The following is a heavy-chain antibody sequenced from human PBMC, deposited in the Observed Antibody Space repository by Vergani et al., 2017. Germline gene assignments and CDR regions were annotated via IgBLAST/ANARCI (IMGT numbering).Heavy chain of an antibody. V-gene: IGHV2-26*01. Sequence: QVTLKESGPVLVKPTETLTLTCTVSGFSLSNARMGVSWIRQPPGKALEWLAHIFSNDEKSYSTSLKSRLTISKDTSKSQVVLTMTNMDPVDTATYYCARTGTERGYCSSTSCYSLYYYYYYMDVWGKGTTVTVSS. CDR2: IFSNDEK. CDR1: GFSLSNARMG. D-gene: IGHD2-2*01. J-gene: IGHJ6*03. CDR3: ARTGTERGYCSSTSCYSLYYYYYYMDV.